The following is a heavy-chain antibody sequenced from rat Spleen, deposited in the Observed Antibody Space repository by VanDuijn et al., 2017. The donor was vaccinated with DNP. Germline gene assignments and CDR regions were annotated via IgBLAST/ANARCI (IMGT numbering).Heavy chain of an antibody. J-gene: IGHJ2*01. Sequence: EVQLVESGGGLVQPGGSLKLSCAASGFTFSDSYMAWVRQAPTKGLEWVASISYEGSSIYYGDSVKGRFTISRDNARSILYLQMNDLRSEDTATYYCTRTDGSYGFDFWGQGVMVTVSS. D-gene: IGHD1-12*02. CDR1: GFTFSDSY. V-gene: IGHV5-22*01. CDR3: TRTDGSYGFDF. CDR2: ISYEGSSI.